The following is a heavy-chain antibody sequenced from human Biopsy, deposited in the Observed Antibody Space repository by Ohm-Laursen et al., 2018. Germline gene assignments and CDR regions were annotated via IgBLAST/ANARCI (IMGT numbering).Heavy chain of an antibody. D-gene: IGHD2/OR15-2a*01. CDR1: GGSISSDY. J-gene: IGHJ6*02. V-gene: IGHV4-59*01. Sequence: SETLSLTCTVSGGSISSDYWSWIRQTPGKGLEWSGYIYYSGSTNYNPSLKSRVNISVDTSKNQFSLRLNSVTAADTAVYYCARATNSTGWPYYYFYGMDVWGQGTTVTVSS. CDR3: ARATNSTGWPYYYFYGMDV. CDR2: IYYSGST.